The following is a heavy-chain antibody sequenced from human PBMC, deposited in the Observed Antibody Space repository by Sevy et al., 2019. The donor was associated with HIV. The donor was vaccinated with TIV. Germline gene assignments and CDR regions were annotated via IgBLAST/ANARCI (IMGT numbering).Heavy chain of an antibody. CDR1: GFDIRSNY. V-gene: IGHV3-53*01. Sequence: GGSLRLSCVVSGFDIRSNYMSWVRQAPGKGLEWVSHISAGGTAYYADSVKGGFTCSRDDSKNTVSLQMRSLGVEDSAVYYCASEYCSRGSCFFDYWGQGIQVTVSS. CDR2: ISAGGTA. J-gene: IGHJ4*02. CDR3: ASEYCSRGSCFFDY. D-gene: IGHD2-15*01.